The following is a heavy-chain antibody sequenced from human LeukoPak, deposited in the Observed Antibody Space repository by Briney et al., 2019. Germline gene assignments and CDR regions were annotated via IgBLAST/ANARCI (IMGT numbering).Heavy chain of an antibody. CDR1: GGSISSYY. D-gene: IGHD6-19*01. Sequence: NPSETMSLTCTVSGGSISSYYWTWIRQPPGKGLEWIGCIYNSGSTNYNPTLKSRVTISVDTSKNQFSLKLSSVTAADTAIYYCAREWYNTGFPDYWGQGTLVTVSS. J-gene: IGHJ4*02. V-gene: IGHV4-59*01. CDR3: AREWYNTGFPDY. CDR2: IYNSGST.